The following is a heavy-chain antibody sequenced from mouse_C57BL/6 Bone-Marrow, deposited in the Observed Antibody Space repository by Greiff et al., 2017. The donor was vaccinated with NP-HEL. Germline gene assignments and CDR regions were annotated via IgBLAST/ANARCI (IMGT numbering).Heavy chain of an antibody. V-gene: IGHV1-50*01. D-gene: IGHD4-1*01. J-gene: IGHJ3*01. CDR3: ASIWGAWFAY. CDR2: IDPSDSYT. CDR1: VYTFTSYW. Sequence: VQLQQPGAELVKPGASVKLSCKASVYTFTSYWMQWVKQRPGQGLEWIGEIDPSDSYTNYNQKFKGKATLTVDTSSSTAYMQLSSLTSEDSSVYYCASIWGAWFAYWGQGTLVTVSA.